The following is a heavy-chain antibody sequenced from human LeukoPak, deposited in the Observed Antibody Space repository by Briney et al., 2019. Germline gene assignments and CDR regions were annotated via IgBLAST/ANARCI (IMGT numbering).Heavy chain of an antibody. CDR1: GGTCSSYA. J-gene: IGHJ6*02. V-gene: IGHV1-69*01. CDR3: AREDIVVVPAAANYYYGMDV. D-gene: IGHD2-2*01. CDR2: IIPIFGTA. Sequence: SVKVSCKASGGTCSSYAISWVRQAPGQGLEWTGGIIPIFGTANYAQKFQGRVTITADESTSTAYMELSSLRSEDTAVYYCAREDIVVVPAAANYYYGMDVWGQGTTVTVSS.